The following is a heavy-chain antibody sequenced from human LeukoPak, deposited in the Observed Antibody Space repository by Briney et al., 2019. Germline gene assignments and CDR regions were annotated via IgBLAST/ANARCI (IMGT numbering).Heavy chain of an antibody. V-gene: IGHV3-30*03. CDR1: GFTFSSYG. J-gene: IGHJ6*02. CDR2: ISYDGSNK. CDR3: ARDDPYYGMDV. Sequence: RSLRLSCAASGFTFSSYGMHWVRQAPGKGLEWVAVISYDGSNKYYADSVKGRFTISRDNSKNTLYLQMNSLRAEDTAVYYCARDDPYYGMDVWGQGTTVTVSS.